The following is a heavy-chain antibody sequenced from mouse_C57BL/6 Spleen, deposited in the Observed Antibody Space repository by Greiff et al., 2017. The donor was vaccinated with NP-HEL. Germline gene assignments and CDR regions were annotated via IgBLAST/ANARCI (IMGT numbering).Heavy chain of an antibody. CDR2: ISSGGSYT. Sequence: EVQLQESGGDLVKPGGSLKLSCAASGFTFSSYGMSWVRQTPDKRLEWVATISSGGSYTYYPDSVKGRFTISRDNAKNTLYLQMSSLKSEDTAMYSCARQHGNYFWFADWGQGTLVTVAA. D-gene: IGHD2-1*01. V-gene: IGHV5-6*01. CDR3: ARQHGNYFWFAD. J-gene: IGHJ3*01. CDR1: GFTFSSYG.